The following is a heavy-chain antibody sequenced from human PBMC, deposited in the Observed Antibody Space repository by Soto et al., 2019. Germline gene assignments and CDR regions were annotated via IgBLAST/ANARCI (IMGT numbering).Heavy chain of an antibody. CDR2: ISYDGSNK. V-gene: IGHV3-30-3*01. Sequence: QVQLVESGGGVVQPGRSLRLSCAASGFTFSSYAMHWVRQAPGKGLEWVAVISYDGSNKYYADSVKGRFTISRDNSKNTLYLQMNSLRAEDTAVYYCAREEGDNSSWYFDYWGQGTLVTVSS. J-gene: IGHJ4*02. CDR1: GFTFSSYA. CDR3: AREEGDNSSWYFDY. D-gene: IGHD6-13*01.